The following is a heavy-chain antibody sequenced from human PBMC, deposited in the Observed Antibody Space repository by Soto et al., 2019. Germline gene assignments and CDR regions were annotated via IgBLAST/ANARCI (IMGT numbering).Heavy chain of an antibody. D-gene: IGHD2-2*02. CDR3: ASRLGYCSSTSCYKVDY. CDR1: GYSFTSYW. Sequence: PGESLKISCKGSGYSFTSYWIGWVRQMPWKGLEWMGIIYPGDSDTRYSPSFQGQVTISADKSISTAYLQWSSLKASDTAMYYCASRLGYCSSTSCYKVDYWGQGTLVTVS. CDR2: IYPGDSDT. V-gene: IGHV5-51*01. J-gene: IGHJ4*02.